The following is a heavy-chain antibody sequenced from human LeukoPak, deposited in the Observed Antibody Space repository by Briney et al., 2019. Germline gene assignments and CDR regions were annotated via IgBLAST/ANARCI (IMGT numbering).Heavy chain of an antibody. Sequence: SETLSLTCTVSGGSISSYYWSWIRQPPAKGLEWIGYIHYSGNTNYTSTLRSRLTMSVDTSKNQFSLKLNSVTAADTAVYYCVRGYYDSSGSSNTFDTWGQGTRVTVSS. V-gene: IGHV4-59*01. CDR2: IHYSGNT. CDR1: GGSISSYY. D-gene: IGHD3-22*01. CDR3: VRGYYDSSGSSNTFDT. J-gene: IGHJ3*02.